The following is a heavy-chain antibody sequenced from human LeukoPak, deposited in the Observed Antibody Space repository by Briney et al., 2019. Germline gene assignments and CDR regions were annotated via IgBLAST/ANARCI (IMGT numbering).Heavy chain of an antibody. J-gene: IGHJ4*02. D-gene: IGHD7-27*01. V-gene: IGHV3-66*01. CDR1: GFTVSSGY. Sequence: GGSLRLSCTASGFTVSSGYMSWVRQAPGKGLEWVSFIYAIGTTYYADSVKGRFTISRDNAKNSLYLQMNSLRAEDTAVYYCARDLSGVDYWGQGTLVTVSS. CDR3: ARDLSGVDY. CDR2: IYAIGTT.